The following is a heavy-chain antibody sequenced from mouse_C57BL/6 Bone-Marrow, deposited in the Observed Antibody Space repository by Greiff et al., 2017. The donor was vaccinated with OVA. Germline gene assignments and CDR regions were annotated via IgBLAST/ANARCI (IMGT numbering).Heavy chain of an antibody. CDR3: TRDSHWGFDY. J-gene: IGHJ2*01. V-gene: IGHV14-4*01. CDR1: GFNIKDDY. CDR2: IDPENGDT. Sequence: VQLQQSGAELVRPGASVKLSCTASGFNIKDDYMHWVKQRPEQGLEWIGWIDPENGDTEYASKFQGKATITADTSSNTAYLQLSSLTSEDTAVYYCTRDSHWGFDYWGKGTTLTVSS. D-gene: IGHD2-12*01.